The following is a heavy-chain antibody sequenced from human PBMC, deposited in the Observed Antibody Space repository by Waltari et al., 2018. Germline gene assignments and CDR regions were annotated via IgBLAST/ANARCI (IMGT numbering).Heavy chain of an antibody. CDR2: IWYDGSNK. CDR3: ANIGMVRNDAFDI. V-gene: IGHV3-33*06. D-gene: IGHD3-3*01. J-gene: IGHJ3*02. Sequence: LEWVAVIWYDGSNKYYADSVKGRFTISRDNSKNTLYLQMNSLRAEDTAMYYCANIGMVRNDAFDIWGQGTMVTVSS.